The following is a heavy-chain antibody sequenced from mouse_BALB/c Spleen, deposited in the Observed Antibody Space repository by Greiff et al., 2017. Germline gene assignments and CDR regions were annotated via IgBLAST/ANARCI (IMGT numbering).Heavy chain of an antibody. CDR3: ARERNYGSSYAMDY. Sequence: EVKLEESGGGLVKPGGSLKLSCAASGFTFSSYAMSWVRQTPEKRLEWVASISSGGSTSYPDSVKGRFTITRDNARNILYLQMSSLRSEDTDMYYCARERNYGSSYAMDYWGQGTSVTVSS. CDR1: GFTFSSYA. V-gene: IGHV5-6-5*01. J-gene: IGHJ4*01. CDR2: ISSGGST. D-gene: IGHD1-1*01.